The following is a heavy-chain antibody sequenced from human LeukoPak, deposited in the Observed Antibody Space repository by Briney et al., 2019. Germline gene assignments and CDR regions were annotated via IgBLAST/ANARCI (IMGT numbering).Heavy chain of an antibody. D-gene: IGHD2-21*01. Sequence: PGGSLRLSCAASGFTFSSYAMHWVRQAPGKGLEWVAVISYDGSNKYYADFVKGRFTISRDNSKNTLYLQMNSLRAEDTAVYYCASAYCGGDCYYYGMDVWGKGTTVTVSS. CDR2: ISYDGSNK. CDR3: ASAYCGGDCYYYGMDV. V-gene: IGHV3-30*04. CDR1: GFTFSSYA. J-gene: IGHJ6*04.